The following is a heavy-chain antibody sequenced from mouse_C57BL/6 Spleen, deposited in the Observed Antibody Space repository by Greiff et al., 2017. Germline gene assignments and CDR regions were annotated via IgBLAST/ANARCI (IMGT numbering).Heavy chain of an antibody. CDR2: ISSGGDYI. V-gene: IGHV5S21*01. CDR3: TRRDYDDVPFAY. CDR1: GFTFSSYA. Sequence: EVQVVESGEGLVKPGGSLKLSCAASGFTFSSYAMSWVRQTPEKRLEWVAYISSGGDYIYYADTVKGRFTISRDNARNTLYLQMSSLKSEDTAMYYCTRRDYDDVPFAYWGQGTLVTVSA. D-gene: IGHD2-4*01. J-gene: IGHJ3*01.